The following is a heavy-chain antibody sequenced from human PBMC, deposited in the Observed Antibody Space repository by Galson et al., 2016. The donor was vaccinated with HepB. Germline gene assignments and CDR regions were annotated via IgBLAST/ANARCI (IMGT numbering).Heavy chain of an antibody. CDR1: GFSVSKNY. CDR2: IYTTGET. CDR3: ARELDINYSGMDV. D-gene: IGHD5-12*01. J-gene: IGHJ6*02. V-gene: IGHV3-53*01. Sequence: SLRLSCAASGFSVSKNYIMWVRQAPGRGLKWVSVIYTTGETYYEDSVKGRFTISRDDSKNMVYLHMNSARADDSAHYFCARELDINYSGMDVWGRGTTVIVSS.